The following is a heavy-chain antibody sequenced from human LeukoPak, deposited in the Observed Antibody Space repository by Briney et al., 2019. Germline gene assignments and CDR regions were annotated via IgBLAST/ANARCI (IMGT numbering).Heavy chain of an antibody. J-gene: IGHJ6*03. CDR2: IYYSGST. CDR1: GGSISSYY. D-gene: IGHD5-18*01. CDR3: ARTTEGGYTYDYFYYYYMDV. Sequence: SETLSLTCTVSGGSISSYYWSWIRQPPGKGLEWMGYIYYSGSTNYNPSLKSRVTISVDTSKNQFSLKLRSVTAADTAVYYCARTTEGGYTYDYFYYYYMDVWGKGTTVTISS. V-gene: IGHV4-59*13.